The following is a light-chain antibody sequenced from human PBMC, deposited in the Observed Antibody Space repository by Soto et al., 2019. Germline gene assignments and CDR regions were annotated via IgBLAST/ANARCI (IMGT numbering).Light chain of an antibody. CDR1: SSDVGGNKY. CDR2: EVN. V-gene: IGLV2-8*01. CDR3: CSYAGSDIHFV. J-gene: IGLJ1*01. Sequence: QSALTQPPSASGSPGQSVTISCTGTSSDVGGNKYVSWYQQHPGKAPKLMIYEVNKRPSGVPDRFSGSKSGNSASLTVSGLQAEDEADYYCCSYAGSDIHFVFGTGIKLTVL.